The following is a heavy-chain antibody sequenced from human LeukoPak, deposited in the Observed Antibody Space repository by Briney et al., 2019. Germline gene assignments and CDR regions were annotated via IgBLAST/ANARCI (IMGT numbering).Heavy chain of an antibody. CDR1: GYIFNYYV. V-gene: IGHV3-23*01. J-gene: IGHJ4*02. CDR2: VTGGDST. CDR3: AKDGPRWGSYFDF. Sequence: PGGSVRLSCVASGYIFNYYVMTWVRQAPGEGLEWVSSVTGGDSTNYADSVKGRFTISRDNSKNTLYLQMNSLRAEDTALYYCAKDGPRWGSYFDFWGQGTLVTVSS. D-gene: IGHD7-27*01.